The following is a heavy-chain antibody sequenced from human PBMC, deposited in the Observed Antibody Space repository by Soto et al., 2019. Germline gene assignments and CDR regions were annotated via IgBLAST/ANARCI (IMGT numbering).Heavy chain of an antibody. V-gene: IGHV1-3*01. CDR2: INAGNGNT. Sequence: QVQLVQSGAELKKPGASVKVSCKASGYIFTSYAIHWARQAPGQRLEWMGWINAGNGNTEYSQKFQDRITFTRDTSASTAYMELNSLRSEDTAVYYCTSIDYGDYSGQGTLVTVSS. CDR3: TSIDYGDY. D-gene: IGHD1-26*01. J-gene: IGHJ4*02. CDR1: GYIFTSYA.